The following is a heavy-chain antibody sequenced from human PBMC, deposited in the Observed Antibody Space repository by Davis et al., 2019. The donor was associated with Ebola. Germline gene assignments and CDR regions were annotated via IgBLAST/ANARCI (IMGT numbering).Heavy chain of an antibody. V-gene: IGHV4-59*08. CDR3: ARQGYPRYYYYGMDV. D-gene: IGHD5-12*01. CDR1: GGSINSYY. Sequence: SETLSLTCTVSGGSINSYYWSWIRQPPGKGLEWIGYIYYSGSTNYNPSLKSRVTISVDTSKNQFSLKLSSVTAADTAVYYCARQGYPRYYYYGMDVWGQGTTVTVSS. CDR2: IYYSGST. J-gene: IGHJ6*02.